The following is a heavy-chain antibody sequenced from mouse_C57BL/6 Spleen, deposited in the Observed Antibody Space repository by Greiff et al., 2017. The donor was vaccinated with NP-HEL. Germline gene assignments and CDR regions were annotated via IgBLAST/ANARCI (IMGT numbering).Heavy chain of an antibody. J-gene: IGHJ4*01. CDR1: GFTFSDYG. Sequence: EVKLVESGGGLVKPGGSLKLSCAASGFTFSDYGMHWVRQAPEKGLEWVAYISSGSSTIYYADTVKGRFTISRDNAKNTLFLQMTSLRSEDTAMDYCARGGGYDSAMDYWGQGTSVTVSS. CDR3: ARGGGYDSAMDY. V-gene: IGHV5-17*01. CDR2: ISSGSSTI. D-gene: IGHD2-2*01.